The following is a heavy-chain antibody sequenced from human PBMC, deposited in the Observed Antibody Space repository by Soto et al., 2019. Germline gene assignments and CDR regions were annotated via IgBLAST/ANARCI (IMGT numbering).Heavy chain of an antibody. D-gene: IGHD4-17*01. CDR3: AHRGYGDYPRDNWFDP. CDR2: IYWNEDM. CDR1: GFSLNTGGVG. Sequence: KESGPTLVKPTQTLTLTCTFSGFSLNTGGVGVGWIRQPPGKALEWLALIYWNEDMRYSPSLKSRLSITKDTSKNQVVLTMTNMDPVDTATYYCAHRGYGDYPRDNWFDPWGQGTLVIVSS. J-gene: IGHJ5*02. V-gene: IGHV2-5*01.